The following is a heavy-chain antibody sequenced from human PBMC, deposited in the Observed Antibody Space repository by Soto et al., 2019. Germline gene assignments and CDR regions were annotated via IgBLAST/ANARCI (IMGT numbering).Heavy chain of an antibody. CDR2: ITQDGSEK. D-gene: IGHD6-6*01. Sequence: EVQLVESGGGLVQPGGSLRLSCAASGFTFSSCWMSWVRQAPGTGLEWVANITQDGSEKYYVDSVKGRFTISRDNAKNSLYLQMNSLRAEDTAVYYCARDEYSSSSEDYWGQGTLVTVSS. J-gene: IGHJ4*02. CDR1: GFTFSSCW. V-gene: IGHV3-7*01. CDR3: ARDEYSSSSEDY.